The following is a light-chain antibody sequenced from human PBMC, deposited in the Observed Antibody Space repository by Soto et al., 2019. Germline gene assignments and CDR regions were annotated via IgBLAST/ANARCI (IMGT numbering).Light chain of an antibody. V-gene: IGKV3-15*01. CDR3: QQYNNWPIT. J-gene: IGKJ5*01. CDR2: GAS. Sequence: EIVMTQSPATLSVSPGERATLSCRASESISRDLAWYQQKPGQAPRLLIYGASTRATGIPARFSGSGSGTDFTLTISSLQSEDFVVYYCQQYNNWPITFGQGTRLEIK. CDR1: ESISRD.